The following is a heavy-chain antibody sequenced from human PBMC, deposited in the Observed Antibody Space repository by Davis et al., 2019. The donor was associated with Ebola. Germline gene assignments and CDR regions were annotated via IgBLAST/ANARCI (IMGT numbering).Heavy chain of an antibody. CDR3: ASKRYYGSGTYYNVDN. J-gene: IGHJ4*02. CDR1: GDSFSSGSYY. D-gene: IGHD3-10*01. CDR2: IYTSGST. V-gene: IGHV4-61*09. Sequence: SETLSLTCTVSGDSFSSGSYYWSWIRQPAGKGLEWIGHIYTSGSTKYNPSLKSRVTMSVDTSKNQFSLRLSSVTASDTAVYHCASKRYYGSGTYYNVDNWGQGTLVTVSS.